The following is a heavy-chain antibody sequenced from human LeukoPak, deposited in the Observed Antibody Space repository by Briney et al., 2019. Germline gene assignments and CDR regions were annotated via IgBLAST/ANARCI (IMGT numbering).Heavy chain of an antibody. V-gene: IGHV3-23*01. Sequence: GGSLRLFCAASGFTFSNYAMSWVRQAPGKGLEWVSAISGSGGSTYYSDSVKGRFTISRDNSKNILYLQMHSLRAEDTAVYYCSCYDDYWGQGTLVTVSS. D-gene: IGHD2-2*01. CDR1: GFTFSNYA. CDR3: SCYDDY. CDR2: ISGSGGST. J-gene: IGHJ4*02.